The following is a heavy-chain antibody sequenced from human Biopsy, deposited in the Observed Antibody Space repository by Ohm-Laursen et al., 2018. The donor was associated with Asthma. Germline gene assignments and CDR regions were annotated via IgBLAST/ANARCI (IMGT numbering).Heavy chain of an antibody. Sequence: GSLRLSCTAFGFTFSNYAMSWVRQAPGKGLEWVSSITGSGGFTYYADSVKGRFTISRDKSENTLYLQMNSLRAEDTAVYYCARGDTGGWSQYYFDYWGQGTLVTVSS. CDR1: GFTFSNYA. J-gene: IGHJ4*02. CDR3: ARGDTGGWSQYYFDY. CDR2: ITGSGGFT. D-gene: IGHD2-8*02. V-gene: IGHV3-23*01.